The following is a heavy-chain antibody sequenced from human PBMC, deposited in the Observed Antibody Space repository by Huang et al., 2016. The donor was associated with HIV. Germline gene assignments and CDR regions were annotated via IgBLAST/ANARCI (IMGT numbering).Heavy chain of an antibody. CDR2: YYWSWI. V-gene: IGHV4-61*09. CDR1: GGSISS. Sequence: QVQLQQSGPGLVKPSQTLSLTCTVSGGSISSGSYYWSWIRQPSFKSRVTISVDTSKNQLALRLTSVTAADTAVYYCARWGPTFGGTNAFDIWGQGTMVTVSS. D-gene: IGHD3-16*01. J-gene: IGHJ3*02. CDR3: ARWGPTFGGTNAFDI.